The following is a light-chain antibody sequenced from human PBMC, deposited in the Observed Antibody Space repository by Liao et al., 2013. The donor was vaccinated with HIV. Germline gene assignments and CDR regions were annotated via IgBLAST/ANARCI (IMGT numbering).Light chain of an antibody. CDR1: ELGDKY. CDR2: QDN. Sequence: SYVLTQPPSVSVSPGQTASITCSGDELGDKYACWYQQKPGQSPVLVIYQDNKRPSGIPERFSGSNSGNTATLTISGTQAMDEADYYCQAWDTSTGVVFGGGTKLTVL. V-gene: IGLV3-1*01. J-gene: IGLJ2*01. CDR3: QAWDTSTGVV.